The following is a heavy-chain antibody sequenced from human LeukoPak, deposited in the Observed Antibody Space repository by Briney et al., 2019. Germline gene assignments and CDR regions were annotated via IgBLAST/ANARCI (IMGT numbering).Heavy chain of an antibody. J-gene: IGHJ4*02. D-gene: IGHD3-22*01. Sequence: GASVKVSCKASGYTFTGYYMHWVRQAPGQGLEWMGWINPNSSGTNYAQKFQGRVTMTRDTSISTAYMELSRLRSDDTAVYYCARDLFRYYDSSGYPHHPIDYWGQGTLVTVSS. CDR1: GYTFTGYY. CDR2: INPNSSGT. CDR3: ARDLFRYYDSSGYPHHPIDY. V-gene: IGHV1-2*02.